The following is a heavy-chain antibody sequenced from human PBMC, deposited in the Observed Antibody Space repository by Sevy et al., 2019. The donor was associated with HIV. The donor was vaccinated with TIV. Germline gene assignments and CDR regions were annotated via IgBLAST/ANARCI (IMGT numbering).Heavy chain of an antibody. J-gene: IGHJ3*01. CDR1: GFSFSGYV. Sequence: GGSLRLSCAASGFSFSGYVLNWVRQAPGKGLEWVSSISGRDCSKYYADSVRGRFIISRDNSANTLYLQMNGLRAEDTAVYYCAKVTLWELLAAHDAFDVWGQGTMVTVS. CDR3: AKVTLWELLAAHDAFDV. D-gene: IGHD1-26*01. CDR2: ISGRDCSK. V-gene: IGHV3-23*01.